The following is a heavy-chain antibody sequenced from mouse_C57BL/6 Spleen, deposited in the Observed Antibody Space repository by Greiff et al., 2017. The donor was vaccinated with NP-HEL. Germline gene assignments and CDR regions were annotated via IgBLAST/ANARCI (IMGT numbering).Heavy chain of an antibody. J-gene: IGHJ2*01. Sequence: VQLQQSGAELVRPGSSVKLSCKASGYTFTSYWMHWVKQRPIQGLEWIGNIDPSDSETHYNQKFKDKATLTVDKSSSTAYMQLSSLTSEDSAVYYCARWGYYGSPFDYWGQGTTLTVSS. CDR2: IDPSDSET. CDR3: ARWGYYGSPFDY. CDR1: GYTFTSYW. V-gene: IGHV1-52*01. D-gene: IGHD1-1*01.